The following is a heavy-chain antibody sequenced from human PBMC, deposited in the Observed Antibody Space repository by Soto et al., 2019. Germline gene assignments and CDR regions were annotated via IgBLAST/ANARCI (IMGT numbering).Heavy chain of an antibody. D-gene: IGHD1-1*01. V-gene: IGHV3-53*01. CDR2: IYSDSVCGNT. CDR1: GFSVSDNS. J-gene: IGHJ4*02. CDR3: ARAPPRGPAGTLAY. Sequence: GWSLRLSCAASGFSVSDNSMNWVRQAPGKGLEWVSFIYSDSVCGNTYYADFVKGRFTISRDTSMNTVYLQMNRLTVEDTAFYYCARAPPRGPAGTLAYWGQGTLVTVSS.